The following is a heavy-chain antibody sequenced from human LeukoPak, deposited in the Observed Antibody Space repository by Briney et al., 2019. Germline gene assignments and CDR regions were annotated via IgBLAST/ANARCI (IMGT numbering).Heavy chain of an antibody. CDR1: GFIFSNYA. CDR3: ARDPNGDYIGAFDM. J-gene: IGHJ3*02. CDR2: IRGSGGGT. Sequence: TGGSLRLSCAASGFIFSNYALMWLRQSPGKGLDLVSAIRGSGGGTFYADSVKGRFTISSDNSKNTLYLQMNGLRAEDTAVYYCARDPNGDYIGAFDMWGRGTLVTVSS. V-gene: IGHV3-23*01. D-gene: IGHD4-17*01.